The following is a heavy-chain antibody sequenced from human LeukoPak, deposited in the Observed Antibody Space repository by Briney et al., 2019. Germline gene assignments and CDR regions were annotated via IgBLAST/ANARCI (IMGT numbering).Heavy chain of an antibody. CDR2: IHYSGST. V-gene: IGHV4-59*01. D-gene: IGHD3-22*01. J-gene: IGHJ4*02. CDR3: ARGHRSTGYYFYFDN. Sequence: SETLSLTCAVYGGSFSGYYWTWIRQPPGKGLEWIGYIHYSGSTNYNPSLKSRVTISVDTSKNQFSLKLSSVTAADTAVYYCARGHRSTGYYFYFDNWGQGTLVTVSS. CDR1: GGSFSGYY.